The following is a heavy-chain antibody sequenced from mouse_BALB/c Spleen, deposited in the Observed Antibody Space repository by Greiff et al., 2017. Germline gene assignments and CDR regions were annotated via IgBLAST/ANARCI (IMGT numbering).Heavy chain of an antibody. J-gene: IGHJ3*01. CDR1: GYTFTSYW. Sequence: QVQLKQSGAELAKPGASVKMSCKASGYTFTSYWMHWVKQRPGQGLEWIGYINPSTGYTEYNQKFKDKATLTADKSSSTAYMQLSSLTSEDSAVYYCARSSLGTYWGQGTLVTVSA. D-gene: IGHD3-1*01. CDR3: ARSSLGTY. CDR2: INPSTGYT. V-gene: IGHV1-7*01.